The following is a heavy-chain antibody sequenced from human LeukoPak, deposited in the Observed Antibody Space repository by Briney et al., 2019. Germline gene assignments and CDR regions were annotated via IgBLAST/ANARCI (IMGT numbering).Heavy chain of an antibody. J-gene: IGHJ6*03. D-gene: IGHD1-14*01. CDR2: IYYSGST. CDR1: GGSISSYY. Sequence: SETLSLTCTVSGGSISSYYWGWIRQPPGKGLEWIGSIYYSGSTYYNPSLKSRVTISVDTSKNQFSLKLSSVTAADTAVYYCASPTTDYYYYMDVWGKGTTVTVSS. CDR3: ASPTTDYYYYMDV. V-gene: IGHV4-39*01.